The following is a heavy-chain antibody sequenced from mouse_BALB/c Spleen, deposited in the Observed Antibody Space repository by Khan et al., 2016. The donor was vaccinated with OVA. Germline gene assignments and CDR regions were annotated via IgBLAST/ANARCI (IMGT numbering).Heavy chain of an antibody. CDR3: ARTARIKY. CDR1: GYSITSGYG. J-gene: IGHJ2*01. V-gene: IGHV3-2*02. Sequence: VQLQQSGPGLVKPSQSLSLTRTVTGYSITSGYGWNWIRQFPGNKLEWMGYISYSGSTNYNPSLKSRISITRDTSKNQFFLQLNSVTTEDTATYYCARTARIKYWGQGTTLTVSS. CDR2: ISYSGST. D-gene: IGHD1-2*01.